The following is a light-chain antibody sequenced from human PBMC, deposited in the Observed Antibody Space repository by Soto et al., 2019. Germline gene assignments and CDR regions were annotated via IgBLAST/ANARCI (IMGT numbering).Light chain of an antibody. CDR3: QQRSSWPIT. J-gene: IGKJ5*01. Sequence: EIVLTQSPATLSLSPGERATLSCRASQSVSNYLAWYQQKPGQAPRLLIHDASDRATGIPARFSGSGSETDFTLTISSLEPEDFALYYCQQRSSWPITVGQGTRLQI. CDR2: DAS. CDR1: QSVSNY. V-gene: IGKV3-11*01.